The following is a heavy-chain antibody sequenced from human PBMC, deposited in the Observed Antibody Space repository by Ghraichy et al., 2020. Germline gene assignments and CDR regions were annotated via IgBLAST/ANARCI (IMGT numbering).Heavy chain of an antibody. J-gene: IGHJ6*02. Sequence: GGSLRLSCAASEFSFNTYSMNWLRQAPGKGLEWVSSVTSGSTYKYYADSVQGRFTVSRDNAKNSVYLQMTSLRAEDTAVYYCARDAGVAAGLMNYYGMDVWGQGTTVTVSS. CDR2: VTSGSTYK. CDR3: ARDAGVAAGLMNYYGMDV. CDR1: EFSFNTYS. D-gene: IGHD2-15*01. V-gene: IGHV3-21*01.